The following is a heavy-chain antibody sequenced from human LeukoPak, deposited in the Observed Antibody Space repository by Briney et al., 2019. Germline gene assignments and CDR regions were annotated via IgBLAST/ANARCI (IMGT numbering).Heavy chain of an antibody. Sequence: PGGSLRLSCAASGFTFSSYEMNWVRQAPGTGLEWVSYIGSSGSTIYYADSVKGRFTISRDNAKNSLYLQMNSLRAEDTAVYYCARFYYGSGTHSFDYWGQGTLVTVSS. CDR3: ARFYYGSGTHSFDY. CDR1: GFTFSSYE. D-gene: IGHD3-10*01. CDR2: IGSSGSTI. V-gene: IGHV3-48*03. J-gene: IGHJ4*02.